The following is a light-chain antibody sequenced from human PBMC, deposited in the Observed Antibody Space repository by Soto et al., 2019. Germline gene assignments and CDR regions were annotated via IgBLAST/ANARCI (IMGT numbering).Light chain of an antibody. CDR1: SSDVGGYNY. Sequence: QSALTQPRSLSVSPGQSVTISCTGTSSDVGGYNYVSWYQQHPGKAPKLMIYDVSKRPSGAPDRFSGSKSGNTASLTISGLPAEDEADYYCCSYAGSYYVFGTGTKLTVL. CDR3: CSYAGSYYV. CDR2: DVS. J-gene: IGLJ1*01. V-gene: IGLV2-11*01.